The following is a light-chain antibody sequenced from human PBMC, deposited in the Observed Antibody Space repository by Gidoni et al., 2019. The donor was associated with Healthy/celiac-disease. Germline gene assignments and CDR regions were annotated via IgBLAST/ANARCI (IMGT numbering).Light chain of an antibody. CDR1: QSISSW. V-gene: IGKV1-5*01. J-gene: IGKJ1*01. Sequence: DIQMTQSPSTLSASVGDRVTITCRASQSISSWLAWYQQKPGKAPKLRIYDASSLESGVPSRFSGSGSGTEFTLTISSLQPDDFATYYCHQYNSYSGTFGQXTKVEIK. CDR2: DAS. CDR3: HQYNSYSGT.